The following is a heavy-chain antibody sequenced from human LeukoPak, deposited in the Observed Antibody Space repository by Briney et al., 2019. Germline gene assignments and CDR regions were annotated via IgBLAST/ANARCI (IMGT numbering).Heavy chain of an antibody. Sequence: GRSLRLSCAASGFTFSSYGMHWVRQAPGKGLEWVAVISYDGSNKYYADSVKDRFTISRDNSKNTLYLQMNSLRAEDTAVYYCAKDHPVADYYDSSGLDYWGQGTLVTVSS. V-gene: IGHV3-30*18. CDR2: ISYDGSNK. J-gene: IGHJ4*02. D-gene: IGHD3-22*01. CDR1: GFTFSSYG. CDR3: AKDHPVADYYDSSGLDY.